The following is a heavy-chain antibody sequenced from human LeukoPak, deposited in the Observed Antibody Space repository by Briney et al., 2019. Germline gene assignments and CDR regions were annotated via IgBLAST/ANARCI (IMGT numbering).Heavy chain of an antibody. CDR3: ARDSCGSPSCFDY. CDR2: IQYDGSIE. D-gene: IGHD2-2*01. CDR1: GFTFSSYG. Sequence: PGGSLRLSCTASGFTFSSYGMHWVRQAPGRGLEWVAAIQYDGSIEYYADSVKGRFTISGDQSKNTLFLQVNSLRAEDTAVYYCARDSCGSPSCFDYWGQGTLVTVSS. V-gene: IGHV3-33*01. J-gene: IGHJ4*02.